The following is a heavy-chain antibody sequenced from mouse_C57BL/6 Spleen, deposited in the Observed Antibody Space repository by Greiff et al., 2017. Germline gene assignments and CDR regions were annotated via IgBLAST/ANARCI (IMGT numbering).Heavy chain of an antibody. J-gene: IGHJ1*03. CDR3: ARGGGDGYGYFEV. D-gene: IGHD2-3*01. Sequence: QVQLKQSGAELVRPGASVKLSCKASGYTFTNYSMNWVKQRPGQGLEWIARIYPRSGNTYYNEKFKGKATLTAEKSSSTSYMQLSSLTSEDSAVYVCARGGGDGYGYFEVWGTGTTVTV. V-gene: IGHV1-76*01. CDR2: IYPRSGNT. CDR1: GYTFTNYS.